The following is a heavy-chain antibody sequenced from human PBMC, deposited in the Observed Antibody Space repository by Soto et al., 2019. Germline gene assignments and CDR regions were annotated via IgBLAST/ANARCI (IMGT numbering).Heavy chain of an antibody. CDR3: ARVNFSSYYYYGMDV. Sequence: SETLSLTCTVSGGSISSYYWSWIRQPPGKGLEWIGYIYYSGSTNYNPSLKSRVTISVDTSKNQFSLKLSSVTAADTAVYYCARVNFSSYYYYGMDVWGQGTTVTVS. D-gene: IGHD3-3*01. V-gene: IGHV4-59*01. CDR1: GGSISSYY. J-gene: IGHJ6*02. CDR2: IYYSGST.